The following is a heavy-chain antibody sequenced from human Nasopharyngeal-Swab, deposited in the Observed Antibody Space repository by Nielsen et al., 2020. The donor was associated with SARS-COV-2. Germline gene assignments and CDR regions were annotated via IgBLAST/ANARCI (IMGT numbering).Heavy chain of an antibody. CDR1: GFTFSSYA. CDR2: ISGSGGST. V-gene: IGHV3-23*01. J-gene: IGHJ4*02. D-gene: IGHD5-18*01. CDR3: ARLYNYASSYFDY. Sequence: GGSLRLSCAASGFTFSSYAMSWVRQAPGKGLEWVSAISGSGGSTYYAGSVKGRFTISRDNSKNTLYLQMNSLRAEDTAVYYCARLYNYASSYFDYWGQGTLVTVSS.